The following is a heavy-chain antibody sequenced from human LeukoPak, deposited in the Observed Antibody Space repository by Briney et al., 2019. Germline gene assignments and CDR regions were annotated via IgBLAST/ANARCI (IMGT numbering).Heavy chain of an antibody. J-gene: IGHJ4*02. CDR2: ISYDGSNK. CDR1: GFTFSSYG. V-gene: IGHV3-30*18. D-gene: IGHD3-10*01. CDR3: AKDTVLLWFGELFPPSYYFDY. Sequence: GGSLRLSCAASGFTFSSYGMHWVRQAPGKGLEWVAVISYDGSNKYYADSVKGRFTISRDNSKNTLYLQMNSLRAEDTAVYYCAKDTVLLWFGELFPPSYYFDYWGQGTLVTVSS.